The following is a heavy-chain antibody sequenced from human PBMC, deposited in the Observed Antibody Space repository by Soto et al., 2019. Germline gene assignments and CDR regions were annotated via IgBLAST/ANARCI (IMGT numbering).Heavy chain of an antibody. J-gene: IGHJ4*02. CDR1: GFTFSSYG. Sequence: QVQLVESGGGVVQPGRSLRLSCAASGFTFSSYGMHWVRQAPGKGLEWVAVISYDGSNKYYADSVKGRFTISRDNSKNPLYLQMNSLRAEDTAVYYCAKVGWTGGYWGQGTLVTVSS. D-gene: IGHD2-15*01. CDR3: AKVGWTGGY. V-gene: IGHV3-30*18. CDR2: ISYDGSNK.